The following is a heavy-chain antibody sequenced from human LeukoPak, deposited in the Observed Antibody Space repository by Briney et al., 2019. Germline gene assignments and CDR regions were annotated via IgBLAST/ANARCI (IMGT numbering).Heavy chain of an antibody. CDR1: GFTFSSYW. CDR3: ARDHTIAAADY. J-gene: IGHJ4*02. D-gene: IGHD6-13*01. CDR2: INSDGSST. Sequence: GGSLRLSCAASGFTFSSYWMHWVRQAPGKGLVWVSRINSDGSSTSYADSVKGRFTISRDNAKNSLYLQMNSLRAEDTAVYCCARDHTIAAADYWGQGTLVTVSS. V-gene: IGHV3-74*01.